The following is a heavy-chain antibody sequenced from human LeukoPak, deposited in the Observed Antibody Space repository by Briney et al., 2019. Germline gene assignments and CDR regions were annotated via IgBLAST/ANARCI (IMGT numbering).Heavy chain of an antibody. J-gene: IGHJ4*02. Sequence: GGSLRFSCAASGFTFSSYWMHWVRQAPGKGLVWVSRINSDGSSTSYADSVKGRFTISRDNAKNTLYLQMNSLRAEDTAVYYCARGTTGTTAEFDYWGQGTLVTVSS. CDR2: INSDGSST. V-gene: IGHV3-74*01. CDR1: GFTFSSYW. D-gene: IGHD1-1*01. CDR3: ARGTTGTTAEFDY.